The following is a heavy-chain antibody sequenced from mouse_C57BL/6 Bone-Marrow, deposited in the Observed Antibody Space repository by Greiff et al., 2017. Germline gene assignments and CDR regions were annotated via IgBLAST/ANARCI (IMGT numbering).Heavy chain of an antibody. V-gene: IGHV1-59*01. Sequence: VQLQQPGAELVRPGTSVKLSCKASGYTFTSYWMHWVKQRPGQGLEWIGVIDPSDSYTNYNQKFKVKATLTVDTSSSTAYMQLSSLTSEDSAVYYCARRTTVRGDYWGQGTTLTVSS. CDR1: GYTFTSYW. D-gene: IGHD1-1*01. J-gene: IGHJ2*01. CDR3: ARRTTVRGDY. CDR2: IDPSDSYT.